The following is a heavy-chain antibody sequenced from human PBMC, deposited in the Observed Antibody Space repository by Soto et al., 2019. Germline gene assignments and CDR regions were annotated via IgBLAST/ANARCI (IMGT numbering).Heavy chain of an antibody. D-gene: IGHD3-10*01. CDR3: ARRRYYGSGSYGFDC. CDR1: GYSFTSYW. Sequence: GESRKISGKGSGYSFTSYWISWVRQMPGKGLEGMGMLDPGDSYTNYSPSFQGHVTISAGKSISTAYLQWSSLKRSDPAMYYCARRRYYGSGSYGFDCWDQGSLVTVSS. CDR2: LDPGDSYT. V-gene: IGHV5-10-1*01. J-gene: IGHJ4*02.